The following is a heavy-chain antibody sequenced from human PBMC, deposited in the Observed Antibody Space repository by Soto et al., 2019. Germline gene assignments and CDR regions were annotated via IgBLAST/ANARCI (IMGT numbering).Heavy chain of an antibody. Sequence: SETLSLTCAVYGGSFSGYYWSWIRQPPGKGLEWIGEINHSGSTNYNPSLKSRVTISVDTSKNQFSLKLSSVTAADTAVYYCARDYGGNSVAETPGAFDIWGQGTMVTVSS. CDR3: ARDYGGNSVAETPGAFDI. V-gene: IGHV4-34*01. J-gene: IGHJ3*02. CDR1: GGSFSGYY. D-gene: IGHD4-17*01. CDR2: INHSGST.